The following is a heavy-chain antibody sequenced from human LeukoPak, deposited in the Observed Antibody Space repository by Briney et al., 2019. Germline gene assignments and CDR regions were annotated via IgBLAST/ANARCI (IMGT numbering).Heavy chain of an antibody. CDR1: GYTFTGYY. J-gene: IGHJ6*04. D-gene: IGHD5-12*01. CDR2: INPNSGGT. CDR3: ARGSIVAKMNYGMDV. Sequence: GASVKVSCKASGYTFTGYYMHWVRQAPGQGLEWMGWINPNSGGTNYAQKFQGWVTMTRDTSISTAYMELSRLRSDDTAVYYCARGSIVAKMNYGMDVWGKGTTVTVSS. V-gene: IGHV1-2*04.